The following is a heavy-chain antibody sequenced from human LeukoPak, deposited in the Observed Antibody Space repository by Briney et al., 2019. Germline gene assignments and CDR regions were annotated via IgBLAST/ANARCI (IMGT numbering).Heavy chain of an antibody. CDR1: GGSISSGSYY. J-gene: IGHJ4*02. D-gene: IGHD3-16*02. V-gene: IGHV4-39*07. CDR3: ARVWDDNVWGSYLYY. Sequence: SETLSLTCTVSGGSISSGSYYWSWIRQPPGKGLEWIGEINHSGSTNYNPSLKSRVTISVDTSKNQFSLKLSSVTAADTAVYYCARVWDDNVWGSYLYYWGQGTLVTVSS. CDR2: INHSGST.